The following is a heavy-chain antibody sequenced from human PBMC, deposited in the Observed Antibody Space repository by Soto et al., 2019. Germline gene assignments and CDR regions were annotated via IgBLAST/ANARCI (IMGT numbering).Heavy chain of an antibody. Sequence: GGSLRLSCAASGFTFSSYEMNWVRQAPGKGLEWVSYISSSGSTIYYADSVKGRFTISRDNAKNSLYLQVNSLRAEDTAVYYCARSEYCSGGSCYSVGFYYYYGMDVWGQGTTVTVSS. CDR2: ISSSGSTI. V-gene: IGHV3-48*03. J-gene: IGHJ6*02. D-gene: IGHD2-15*01. CDR3: ARSEYCSGGSCYSVGFYYYYGMDV. CDR1: GFTFSSYE.